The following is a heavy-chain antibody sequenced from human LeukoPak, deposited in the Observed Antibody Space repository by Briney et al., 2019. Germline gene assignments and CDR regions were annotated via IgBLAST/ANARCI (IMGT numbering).Heavy chain of an antibody. CDR3: AKDSATTVTSVDY. CDR2: ISSSSVYI. J-gene: IGHJ4*02. CDR1: RFNLSAYT. Sequence: GGSLRLSCAASRFNLSAYTMTWVRQAPGKGLEWVSSISSSSVYIYYADSVKGRFTISRDNAKNSVYLQMNSLRAEDTAAYYCAKDSATTVTSVDYWGQGTLVTVSS. V-gene: IGHV3-21*04. D-gene: IGHD4-17*01.